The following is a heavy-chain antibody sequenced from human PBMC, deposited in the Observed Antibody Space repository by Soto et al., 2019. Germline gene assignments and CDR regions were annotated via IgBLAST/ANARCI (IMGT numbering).Heavy chain of an antibody. V-gene: IGHV3-74*01. CDR1: GFNFSRFW. CDR3: ARDLSSCSSARCYSFYYGMDV. D-gene: IGHD2-2*01. J-gene: IGHJ6*02. CDR2: INSDGSRT. Sequence: EVQLVESGGGLVQPGGSLRLSCTASGFNFSRFWTHWVRQVPGRGLVWVSHINSDGSRTSYADSVKGRFTISRDNAKNTLYLQMNSLRAEDTAVYYCARDLSSCSSARCYSFYYGMDVWGQGTMVTVSS.